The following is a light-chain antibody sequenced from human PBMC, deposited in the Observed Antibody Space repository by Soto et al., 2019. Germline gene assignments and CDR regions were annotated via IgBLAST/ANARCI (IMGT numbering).Light chain of an antibody. CDR3: ISYTDRQSYL. Sequence: SVLTQPASVSGSPGQSITISGSGTSSDIGSYDHVAWYQQFPGKSPKLIIYAVSDRPSGVSDRFSGSKSGISASLNISGLQTEDEADYYCISYTDRQSYLFGTGTKVTVL. V-gene: IGLV2-14*03. CDR1: SSDIGSYDH. CDR2: AVS. J-gene: IGLJ1*01.